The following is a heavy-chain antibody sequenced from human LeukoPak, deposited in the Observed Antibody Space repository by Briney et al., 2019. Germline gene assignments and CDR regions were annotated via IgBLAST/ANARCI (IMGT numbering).Heavy chain of an antibody. D-gene: IGHD1-26*01. CDR3: ARDDPSGSYIDY. CDR1: GFTVSSNY. V-gene: IGHV3-66*01. Sequence: GGSLRLSCAASGFTVSSNYMSWVRQAPGKGLEWVSVIYSGGTTYYADSVKGRFTISRDNSKNTLYLQMNSLRAEDTAVYYCARDDPSGSYIDYWGQGTLVTVSS. CDR2: IYSGGTT. J-gene: IGHJ4*02.